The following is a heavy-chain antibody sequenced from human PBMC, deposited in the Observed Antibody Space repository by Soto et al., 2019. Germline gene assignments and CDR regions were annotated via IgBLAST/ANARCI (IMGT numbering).Heavy chain of an antibody. V-gene: IGHV5-51*01. CDR2: IYPGDSDT. J-gene: IGHJ6*02. D-gene: IGHD6-13*01. CDR1: GYSFTSYW. Sequence: PGESLKISCKGSGYSFTSYWIGWVRQMPGKGLEWMGIIYPGDSDTRYSPSFQGQVTISADKSISTAYLQWSSLKASDTAMYYCARHTRGIAAAGTDYYYGMDVWGQGTTVTVSS. CDR3: ARHTRGIAAAGTDYYYGMDV.